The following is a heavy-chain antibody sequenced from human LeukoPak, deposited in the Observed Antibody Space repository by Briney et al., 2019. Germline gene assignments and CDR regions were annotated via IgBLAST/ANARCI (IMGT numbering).Heavy chain of an antibody. J-gene: IGHJ4*02. CDR2: IFGSGGSA. D-gene: IGHD6-19*01. CDR3: AKTTTGYSSGRYPGWPVDY. Sequence: GGSLRLSCAASGFTFNTYAMYWVRQAPGKGLEWVSGIFGSGGSAHYADSVKGRFTISRDNSKNTVYLQMDSLRVEDTAVYYCAKTTTGYSSGRYPGWPVDYWGQGALVTVSS. CDR1: GFTFNTYA. V-gene: IGHV3-23*01.